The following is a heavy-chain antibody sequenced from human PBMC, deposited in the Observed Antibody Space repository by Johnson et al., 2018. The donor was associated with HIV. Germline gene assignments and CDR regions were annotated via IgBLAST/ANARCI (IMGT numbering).Heavy chain of an antibody. CDR3: AKDASTLGGDAFDI. V-gene: IGHV3-7*03. D-gene: IGHD3-16*01. Sequence: MLLVESGGGLVQRGGSLRLSCAAFGFTFSSYWMSWVRQAPGKGLEWVANIKQDGSETHYVDSVKGRFTISRDNAKNSLYLQMNSLRAEDTALYYCAKDASTLGGDAFDIWGQGTMVTVSS. J-gene: IGHJ3*02. CDR1: GFTFSSYW. CDR2: IKQDGSET.